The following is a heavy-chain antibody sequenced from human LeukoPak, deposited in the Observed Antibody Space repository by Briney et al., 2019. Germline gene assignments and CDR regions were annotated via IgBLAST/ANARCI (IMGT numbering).Heavy chain of an antibody. Sequence: PGGSLRLSCAASGFSFSSYAMGWVRQSPGKGLECVSIITSGGGSTYSPDSVKGRFTISRDNSKNTLYLQMNSLRAEDTAVYYCAKGLEPGDWGQGTLVTVSS. CDR2: ITSGGGST. J-gene: IGHJ4*02. CDR3: AKGLEPGD. D-gene: IGHD3-10*01. CDR1: GFSFSSYA. V-gene: IGHV3-23*01.